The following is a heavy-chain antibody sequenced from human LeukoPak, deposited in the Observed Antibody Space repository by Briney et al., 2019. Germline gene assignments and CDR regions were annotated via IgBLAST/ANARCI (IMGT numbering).Heavy chain of an antibody. J-gene: IGHJ4*02. CDR2: IYSNDDT. V-gene: IGHV2-5*01. CDR1: GFSLSPHAAG. CDR3: AHRSAAGNYYFDY. Sequence: VSGPTLANPTPTLTLTCTFSGFSLSPHAAGVGWICQPPVKAVGWITLIYSNDDTRYSPSLRSRLTITKNTSKTQVVLTMTNMDPVDTATYYCAHRSAAGNYYFDYWGQGTLITDSS.